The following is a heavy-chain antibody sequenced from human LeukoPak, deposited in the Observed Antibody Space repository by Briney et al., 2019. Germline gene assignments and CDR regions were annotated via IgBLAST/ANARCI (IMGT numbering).Heavy chain of an antibody. J-gene: IGHJ5*02. CDR2: INHSGST. Sequence: SETLSLTCAVYGGSFSGYYWSWIRQPPGKGLEWIGEINHSGSTNYNPSLKSRVTISVDTSKSQFSLKLSSVTAADTAVYYCATIYGSGSQNWFDPWGQGTLVTVSS. CDR1: GGSFSGYY. D-gene: IGHD3-10*01. CDR3: ATIYGSGSQNWFDP. V-gene: IGHV4-34*01.